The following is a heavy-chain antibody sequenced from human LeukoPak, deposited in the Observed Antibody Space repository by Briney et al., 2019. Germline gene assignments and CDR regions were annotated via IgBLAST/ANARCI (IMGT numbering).Heavy chain of an antibody. D-gene: IGHD2-15*01. Sequence: PGGSLRLSCAAPGFTFSTYAMSWVRQAPGKGLEWVSSVFGNGITYYADSVKGRFTISRDNSKNTLYLQTNSLRAEDTAVYYCAKVSRGYCRGGTCYYYYGLDVWGQGTTVTVSS. J-gene: IGHJ6*02. CDR2: VFGNGIT. V-gene: IGHV3-23*01. CDR3: AKVSRGYCRGGTCYYYYGLDV. CDR1: GFTFSTYA.